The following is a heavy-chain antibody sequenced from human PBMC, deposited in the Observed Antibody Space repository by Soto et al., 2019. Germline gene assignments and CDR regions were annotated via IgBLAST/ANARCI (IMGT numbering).Heavy chain of an antibody. J-gene: IGHJ4*02. V-gene: IGHV3-23*01. CDR2: ITDTGGDT. CDR1: GFTFGDYA. Sequence: PGGSLRLSCTASGFTFGDYAMSWFRQAPGKGLEWVSTITDTGGDTKYADSVRGRFTMSRDNSKETLYLQMNSLRVEDSALYYCARGSTDSYPGSRIFDFWGRGTLVTVSS. D-gene: IGHD3-10*01. CDR3: ARGSTDSYPGSRIFDF.